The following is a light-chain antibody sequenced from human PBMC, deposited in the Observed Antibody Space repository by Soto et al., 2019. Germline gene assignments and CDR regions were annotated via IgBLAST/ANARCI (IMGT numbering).Light chain of an antibody. V-gene: IGKV3-20*01. CDR2: GAS. Sequence: EIVWTQSPATLSLSPGEISTLSCRASQSVRGNLAWYQQKPGQAPRLLIYGASSRATGIPDRFSGSGSGTDFTLTISRLEPEDFAVYYCQQYGSSPRTFGQGTRWIS. J-gene: IGKJ1*01. CDR3: QQYGSSPRT. CDR1: QSVRGN.